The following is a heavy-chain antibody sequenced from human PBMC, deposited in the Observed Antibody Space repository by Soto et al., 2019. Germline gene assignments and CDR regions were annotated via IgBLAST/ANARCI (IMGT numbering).Heavy chain of an antibody. CDR2: ISAYNGNT. D-gene: IGHD6-19*01. V-gene: IGHV1-18*01. CDR1: GYTFTSYG. Sequence: QVQLVQSGAEVKKPGASVKVSCKASGYTFTSYGTSWVRQAPGQGLEWMGWISAYNGNTNYAQKLQGRVTMTTDTSTSTAYMELRSLRSDDTAVYYCARDEGGHIAVAGNYRFQHWGQGTLVTVSS. J-gene: IGHJ1*01. CDR3: ARDEGGHIAVAGNYRFQH.